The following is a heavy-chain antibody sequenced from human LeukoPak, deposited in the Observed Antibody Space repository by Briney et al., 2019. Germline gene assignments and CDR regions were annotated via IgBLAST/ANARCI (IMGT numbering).Heavy chain of an antibody. J-gene: IGHJ3*02. Sequence: SETLSLTCTVSGGSISSYYWSWIRQPAGKGLEWIGRIYTSGSTNYNPSLKSRVTMSVDTSKNQFSLRLSSVTAADTAVYYCARHYFSSGWSPGAFDIWGQGTMVTVSS. V-gene: IGHV4-4*07. CDR1: GGSISSYY. CDR3: ARHYFSSGWSPGAFDI. D-gene: IGHD6-19*01. CDR2: IYTSGST.